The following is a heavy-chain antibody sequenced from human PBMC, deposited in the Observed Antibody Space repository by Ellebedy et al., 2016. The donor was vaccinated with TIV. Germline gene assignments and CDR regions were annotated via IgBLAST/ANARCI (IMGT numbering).Heavy chain of an antibody. CDR1: GGSFSGYY. CDR2: INHSGST. Sequence: SETLSLTXAVYGGSFSGYYWSWIRQPPGKGLEWIGEINHSGSTNYNPSLKSRVTISVDTSKNHFSLKLNSVTAADTAVYYCARGRGYYDSSGYYIWGQGTLVTVSS. CDR3: ARGRGYYDSSGYYI. D-gene: IGHD3-22*01. J-gene: IGHJ4*02. V-gene: IGHV4-34*01.